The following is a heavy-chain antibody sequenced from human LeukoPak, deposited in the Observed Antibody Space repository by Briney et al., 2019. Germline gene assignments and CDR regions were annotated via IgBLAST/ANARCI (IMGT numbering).Heavy chain of an antibody. CDR2: ISYDGSNK. J-gene: IGHJ6*02. D-gene: IGHD3-22*01. CDR1: GFTFSSYA. CDR3: AKTYYYDSSGYVYYYYGMDV. Sequence: QPGGSLRLSCAASGFTFSSYAMHWVRQAPGKGLEWVAVISYDGSNKYYADSVKGRFTISRDNSKNTLYLQMNSLRAEDTAVYYCAKTYYYDSSGYVYYYYGMDVWGQGTTVTVSS. V-gene: IGHV3-30*04.